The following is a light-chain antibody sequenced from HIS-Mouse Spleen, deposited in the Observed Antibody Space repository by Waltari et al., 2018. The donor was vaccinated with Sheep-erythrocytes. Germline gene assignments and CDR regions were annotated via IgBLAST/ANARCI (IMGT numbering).Light chain of an antibody. CDR2: AES. CDR1: QSISSY. J-gene: IGKJ1*01. Sequence: DIQMTQSPSSLSASVGDRVTITCRASQSISSYLNWYQQKPGKAPKLLIYAESSLQSGVPSRFSGSGSGTDFTLTISCLQSEDFATYYCQQYYSYPRTFGQGTKVEIK. V-gene: IGKV1-39*01. CDR3: QQYYSYPRT.